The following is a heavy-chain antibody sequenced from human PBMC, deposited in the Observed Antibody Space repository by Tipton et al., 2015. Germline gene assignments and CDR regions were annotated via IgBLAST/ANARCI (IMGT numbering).Heavy chain of an antibody. Sequence: GLVKPSETLSLTCTVSGGSISNYYWSWIRQPAGKGLEWIGRIYTSGRTKYTLSLKSRVTMSLDTSKNQFSLRRSSVTAADTAVYYCARMDILGNWFDPWGQGTLVTVSS. J-gene: IGHJ5*02. V-gene: IGHV4-4*07. CDR3: ARMDILGNWFDP. CDR1: GGSISNYY. CDR2: IYTSGRT. D-gene: IGHD2-2*03.